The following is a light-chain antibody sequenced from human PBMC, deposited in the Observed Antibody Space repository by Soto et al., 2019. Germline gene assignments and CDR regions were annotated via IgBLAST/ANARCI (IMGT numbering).Light chain of an antibody. CDR3: QKYNSAPRT. J-gene: IGKJ1*01. CDR2: AAS. Sequence: DIQMTQSPSSLSASVGDRVTITCRASQGISNYLAWYQQKPGKVPKLLIYAASTLQSGVPSRFSGSGSGTNFTLTISSLQPEDVSTYFCQKYNSAPRTFGQGTKVEIK. CDR1: QGISNY. V-gene: IGKV1-27*01.